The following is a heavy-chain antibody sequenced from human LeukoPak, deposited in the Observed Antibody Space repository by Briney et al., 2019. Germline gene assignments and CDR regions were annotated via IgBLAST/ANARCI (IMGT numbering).Heavy chain of an antibody. D-gene: IGHD6-6*01. CDR3: ARERPTIAARSSNWFDP. V-gene: IGHV1-46*01. Sequence: ASVKVSCKASGYTFTSYYMHWVRQAPGQGLEWMGIINPSGGSTSYAQKFQGRVTMTRDTFTSTVYMELSSLRSEDTAVYYCARERPTIAARSSNWFDPWGQGTLVTVSS. CDR2: INPSGGST. CDR1: GYTFTSYY. J-gene: IGHJ5*02.